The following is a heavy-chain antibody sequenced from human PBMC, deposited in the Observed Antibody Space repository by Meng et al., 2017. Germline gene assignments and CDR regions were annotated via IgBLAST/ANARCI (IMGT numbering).Heavy chain of an antibody. CDR3: ASGWSMFQT. J-gene: IGHJ4*02. CDR2: TYYRSKWYN. CDR1: GDTVSSDSAA. V-gene: IGHV6-1*01. Sequence: QLQQSGPGLMNPSQTLPLTRAISGDTVSSDSAAWNWIRQFPSRGLEWLGRTYYRSKWYNDLAVSVKSRIIINPDTSKNHFSLQLNSVTPEDTAVYYCASGWSMFQTWGQGTLVTVSS. D-gene: IGHD3-10*02.